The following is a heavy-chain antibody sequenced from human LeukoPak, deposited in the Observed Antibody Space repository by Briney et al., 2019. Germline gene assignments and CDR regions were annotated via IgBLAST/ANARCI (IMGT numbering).Heavy chain of an antibody. CDR3: ARVRDRYYSGSGFDY. J-gene: IGHJ4*02. CDR2: INWNGGGT. CDR1: GFTFDDYG. D-gene: IGHD3-10*01. Sequence: PGGSLRLSCAASGFTFDDYGMSWVRQAPGKGLEWVSGINWNGGGTGYADSVKGRFTIARDNAKNSLYLVMNSLRAEDTAFYYCARVRDRYYSGSGFDYWGQGTLVTVSS. V-gene: IGHV3-20*04.